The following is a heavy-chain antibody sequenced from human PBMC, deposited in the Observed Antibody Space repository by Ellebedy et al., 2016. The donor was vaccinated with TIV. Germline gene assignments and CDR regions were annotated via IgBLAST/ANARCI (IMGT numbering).Heavy chain of an antibody. CDR1: GFIFSAST. Sequence: GESLKISCAASGFIFSASTMHWVRQASGKGLEWVGQMRSKAKNYATAYQASVKGRFTISRDDPQNTAYLQMNSLKTEDTAVYYCIRKSEIGGSGLGDYWGQGTLVTVSS. V-gene: IGHV3-73*01. D-gene: IGHD3-10*01. CDR3: IRKSEIGGSGLGDY. J-gene: IGHJ4*02. CDR2: MRSKAKNYAT.